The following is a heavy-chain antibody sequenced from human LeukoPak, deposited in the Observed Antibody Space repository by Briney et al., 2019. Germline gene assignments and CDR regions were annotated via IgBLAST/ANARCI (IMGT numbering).Heavy chain of an antibody. CDR3: ARDPRYSSSWYRGSYYYYYMDV. CDR1: GFTFSDYY. D-gene: IGHD6-13*01. CDR2: ISSSGSTI. V-gene: IGHV3-11*04. Sequence: GGSLRLSCAASGFTFSDYYMSCIRQAPGKGLEWVSYISSSGSTIYYADSVKGRFTISRDNAKNSLYLQMNSLRAEDTAVYYCARDPRYSSSWYRGSYYYYYMDVWGKGTTVTVSS. J-gene: IGHJ6*03.